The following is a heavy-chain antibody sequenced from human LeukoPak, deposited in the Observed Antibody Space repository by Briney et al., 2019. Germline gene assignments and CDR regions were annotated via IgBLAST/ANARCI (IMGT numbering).Heavy chain of an antibody. CDR3: AKDGRGYCSSTSCYRDGMDV. CDR1: GFPFSSYG. Sequence: QPGRSLHLSCAASGFPFSSYGMHWVRQAPGKGLEWVAVISYDGSNKYYADSVKGRFTISRDNSKNTLYLQMNSLRAEDTAVYYCAKDGRGYCSSTSCYRDGMDVWGKGTTVTVSS. V-gene: IGHV3-30*18. J-gene: IGHJ6*04. CDR2: ISYDGSNK. D-gene: IGHD2-2*01.